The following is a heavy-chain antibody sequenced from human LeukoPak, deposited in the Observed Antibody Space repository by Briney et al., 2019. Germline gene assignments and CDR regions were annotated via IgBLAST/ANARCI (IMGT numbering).Heavy chain of an antibody. Sequence: SETLSLTCTVSGYSISSGYYWGWIRQPPGKGLEWIGSIYHSGSTYYNPSLKSRVTISVDTSKNQFSLKLSSVTAADTAVYYCARPHGLHGSGSYRDYYYYYMDVWGKGTTVTVSS. J-gene: IGHJ6*03. CDR1: GYSISSGYY. CDR2: IYHSGST. D-gene: IGHD3-10*01. V-gene: IGHV4-38-2*02. CDR3: ARPHGLHGSGSYRDYYYYYMDV.